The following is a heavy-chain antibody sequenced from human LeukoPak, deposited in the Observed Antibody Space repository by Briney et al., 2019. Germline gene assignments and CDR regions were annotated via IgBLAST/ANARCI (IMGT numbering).Heavy chain of an antibody. CDR2: IYYSGTT. V-gene: IGHV4-59*08. CDR3: ASRLAAAGTGGYYYYGMDV. J-gene: IGHJ6*02. CDR1: GGSIRSYY. D-gene: IGHD6-13*01. Sequence: PSETLSLTCTVSGGSIRSYYWSWIRQPPGKGLEWIGYIYYSGTTNYNPSLKSRVTISVDTSKNQFSLKLSSVTAADTAVYYCASRLAAAGTGGYYYYGMDVWGQGTTVTVSS.